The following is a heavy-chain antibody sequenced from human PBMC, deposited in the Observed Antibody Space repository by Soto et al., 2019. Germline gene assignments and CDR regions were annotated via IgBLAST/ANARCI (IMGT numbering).Heavy chain of an antibody. Sequence: QVQLVQSGAEVKKPGASVKVSCKASGYTFTSYGISWVRQAPGQGLEWMGWISAYNGNTNYAQKLQGRVTMTTDTYTSTAYMERRSLRSDDTAVYYCARVQGRLRYFDWADYWGQGTLVTVSS. J-gene: IGHJ4*02. CDR3: ARVQGRLRYFDWADY. CDR2: ISAYNGNT. D-gene: IGHD3-9*01. V-gene: IGHV1-18*01. CDR1: GYTFTSYG.